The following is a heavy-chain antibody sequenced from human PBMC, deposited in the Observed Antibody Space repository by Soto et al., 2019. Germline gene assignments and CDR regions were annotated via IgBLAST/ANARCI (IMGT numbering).Heavy chain of an antibody. V-gene: IGHV4-4*02. D-gene: IGHD3-22*01. J-gene: IGHJ4*02. Sequence: PSETLSLTCAVSGGSISDTNWWTWVRQTPGKGLEWIGEIYHSGSPTYSPSLRGRATISVDKSNNQFSLRLRYVTAADTAVYYCARAHYYYDSSGYFHDWGQGSLVTVSS. CDR3: ARAHYYYDSSGYFHD. CDR2: IYHSGSP. CDR1: GGSISDTNW.